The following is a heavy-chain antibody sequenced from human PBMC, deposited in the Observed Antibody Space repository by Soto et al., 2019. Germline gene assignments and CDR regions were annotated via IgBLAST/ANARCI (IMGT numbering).Heavy chain of an antibody. V-gene: IGHV1-69*02. D-gene: IGHD6-13*01. CDR1: GGTFSSYT. J-gene: IGHJ4*02. Sequence: SVKVSCKASGGTFSSYTISWVRQAPGQGLEWMGRIIPILGIANYAQKFQGRVTITADKSTSTAYMELSSLRSEDTAVYYCARYGTSAAGTPVNCGQRTLVTVSS. CDR3: ARYGTSAAGTPVN. CDR2: IIPILGIA.